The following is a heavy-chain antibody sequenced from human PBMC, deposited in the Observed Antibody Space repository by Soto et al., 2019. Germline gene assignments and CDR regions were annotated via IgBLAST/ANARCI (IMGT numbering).Heavy chain of an antibody. CDR1: GFTFSSYW. J-gene: IGHJ6*03. CDR2: IKQDGSEK. Sequence: GGSLRLSCAASGFTFSSYWMSWVRQAPGKGLEWVANIKQDGSEKYYVDSVKGRFTISRDNAKNSLYLQMNRLRAEDTAVYYCARVPSGCSSCEHYYYYYMDVWGKGTTVTVSS. D-gene: IGHD6-13*01. CDR3: ARVPSGCSSCEHYYYYYMDV. V-gene: IGHV3-7*01.